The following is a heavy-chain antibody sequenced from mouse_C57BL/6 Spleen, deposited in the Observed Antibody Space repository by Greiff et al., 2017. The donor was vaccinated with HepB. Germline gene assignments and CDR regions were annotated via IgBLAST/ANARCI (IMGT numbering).Heavy chain of an antibody. J-gene: IGHJ3*01. CDR2: SRNKANDYTT. Sequence: EVKLMESGGGLVQSGRSLRLSCATSGFTFSDFYMEWVRQAPGKGLEWIAASRNKANDYTTEYSASVKGRFIVSRDTSQSILYLQMNALRAEDTAIYYCARDAGDGSSPFAYWGQGTLVTVSA. V-gene: IGHV7-1*01. CDR1: GFTFSDFY. D-gene: IGHD1-1*01. CDR3: ARDAGDGSSPFAY.